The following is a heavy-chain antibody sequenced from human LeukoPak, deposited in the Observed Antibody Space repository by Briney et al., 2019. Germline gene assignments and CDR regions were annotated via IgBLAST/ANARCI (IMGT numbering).Heavy chain of an antibody. CDR1: GFTFSSYW. V-gene: IGHV3-74*01. CDR3: ARDDYSGSYCDHYYYGMDV. Sequence: PGGSLRLSCAASGFTFSSYWMHWVRQAPGKGLVWVSRINSDGSSTSYADSVKGRFTISRDNAKNTLYLQMNSLRAGDTAVYYCARDDYSGSYCDHYYYGMDVWGQGTTVTVSS. D-gene: IGHD1-26*01. CDR2: INSDGSST. J-gene: IGHJ6*02.